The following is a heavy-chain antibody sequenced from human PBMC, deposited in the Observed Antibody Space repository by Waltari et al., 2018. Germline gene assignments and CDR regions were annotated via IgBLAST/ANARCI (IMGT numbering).Heavy chain of an antibody. V-gene: IGHV1-8*02. J-gene: IGHJ6*02. CDR3: ARDPVRRNYYYGMDV. CDR2: MNPNSGST. Sequence: QVQLVQSGTEVQKPGASVKVSCKASGYTFTANDINWVRQAPGQGLEWMGWMNPNSGSTGYAQKFEGRVTMTRDTSINTAYMELSSLTSEDTAVYYCARDPVRRNYYYGMDVWGQGTTVTVSS. CDR1: GYTFTAND. D-gene: IGHD6-6*01.